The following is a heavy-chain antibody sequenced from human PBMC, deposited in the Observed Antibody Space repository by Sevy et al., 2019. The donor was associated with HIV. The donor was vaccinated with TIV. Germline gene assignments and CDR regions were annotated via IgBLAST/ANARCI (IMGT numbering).Heavy chain of an antibody. CDR1: GFTFGDYC. D-gene: IGHD6-25*01. CDR2: VKSDVYGGTV. CDR3: TRWKAAQSIFDY. V-gene: IGHV3-49*04. J-gene: IGHJ4*02. Sequence: GGSLRLSCTASGFTFGDYCMSWVRQAPGKGLEWVAFVKSDVYGGTVDHAASVRGRFVTSRDDSKTIAYLQMNDRKTEDTGVYYCTRWKAAQSIFDYWGQGALVTVSS.